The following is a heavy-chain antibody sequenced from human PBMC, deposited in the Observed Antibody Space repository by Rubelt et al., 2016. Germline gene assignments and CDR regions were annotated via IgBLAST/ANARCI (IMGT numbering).Heavy chain of an antibody. D-gene: IGHD3-22*01. CDR3: ARDLVGVVITTHDAFDI. J-gene: IGHJ3*02. Sequence: QVQLVQSGAEVKKPGSSVKVSCKASGGTFSSYAISWVRQAPGQGLEWLGGIIPVFGTANYAQKFQGGVTITADKSTSTAYMELGSLRSEDTAVYYCARDLVGVVITTHDAFDIWGQGTMVTVSS. CDR1: GGTFSSYA. V-gene: IGHV1-69*06. CDR2: IIPVFGTA.